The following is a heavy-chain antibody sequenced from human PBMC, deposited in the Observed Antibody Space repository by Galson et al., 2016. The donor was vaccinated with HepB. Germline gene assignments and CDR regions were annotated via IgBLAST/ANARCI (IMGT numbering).Heavy chain of an antibody. D-gene: IGHD1-14*01. Sequence: SVKVSCKASGGTFSSYAISWVRQAPGQGLEWMGGIIPIFGTANYAQKFQGRVTITADKSTSTAYMELSSLRSEDTAVYYCAREWAPFRNVKPRVRAFDIWGQGTMVTVSS. J-gene: IGHJ3*02. CDR1: GGTFSSYA. V-gene: IGHV1-69*06. CDR2: IIPIFGTA. CDR3: AREWAPFRNVKPRVRAFDI.